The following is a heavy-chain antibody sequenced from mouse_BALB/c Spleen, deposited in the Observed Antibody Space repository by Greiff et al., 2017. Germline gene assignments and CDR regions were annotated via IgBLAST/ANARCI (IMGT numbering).Heavy chain of an antibody. CDR1: GFNIKDTY. Sequence: VHVKQSGAELVKPGASVKLSCTASGFNIKDTYMHWVKQRPEQGLEWIGRIDPANGNTKYDPKFQGKATITADTSSNTAYLQLSSLTSEDTAVYYCARDGYDDGVLDYWGQGTTLTVSS. CDR3: ARDGYDDGVLDY. CDR2: IDPANGNT. D-gene: IGHD2-2*01. V-gene: IGHV14-3*02. J-gene: IGHJ2*01.